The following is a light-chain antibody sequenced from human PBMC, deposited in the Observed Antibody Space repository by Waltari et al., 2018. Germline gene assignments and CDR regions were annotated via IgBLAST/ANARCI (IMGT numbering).Light chain of an antibody. CDR1: QSVGIY. Sequence: IVFTQSPDTLSLSPGERATLSCWASQSVGIYLAWYQQKPGQAPRLLIYDASKRATGIPARFSGSGSGTDFTLTISSLEPEDFAVYYCQQRSISCTFGQGTRLEI. J-gene: IGKJ2*02. CDR2: DAS. CDR3: QQRSISCT. V-gene: IGKV3-11*01.